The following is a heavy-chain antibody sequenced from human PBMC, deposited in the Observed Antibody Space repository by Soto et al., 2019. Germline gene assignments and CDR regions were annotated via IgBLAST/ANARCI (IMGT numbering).Heavy chain of an antibody. Sequence: GASVKVCCKASGYIITTYSIAWVRQAPGQGLEWMGWISPNNGNTNYAQKFQGRVTMTTDTSTSTAYMELRSLTSDDTAAYYCAREPFAVHSSWFYSWG. CDR1: GYIITTYS. CDR3: AREPFAVHSSWFYS. J-gene: IGHJ5*01. V-gene: IGHV1-18*01. D-gene: IGHD6-13*01. CDR2: ISPNNGNT.